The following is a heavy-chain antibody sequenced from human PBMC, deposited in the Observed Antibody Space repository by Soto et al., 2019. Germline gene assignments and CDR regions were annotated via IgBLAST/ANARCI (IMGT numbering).Heavy chain of an antibody. J-gene: IGHJ4*02. Sequence: QVHLVQSGAEVRKPGSSVRVSCKASGDTFTKYAISWLRQAPGQGLEWMGGIVPVFGRVTYAQRFQDRVSIIADESTATSYLELTSLTADDTAVYYCAGVASGSTWDYFDYWGQGTLVTVSS. CDR2: IVPVFGRV. V-gene: IGHV1-69*01. D-gene: IGHD3-10*01. CDR1: GDTFTKYA. CDR3: AGVASGSTWDYFDY.